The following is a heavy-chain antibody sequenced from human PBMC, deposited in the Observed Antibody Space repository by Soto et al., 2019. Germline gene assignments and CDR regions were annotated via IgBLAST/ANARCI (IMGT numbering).Heavy chain of an antibody. D-gene: IGHD3-9*01. CDR1: GFTVSSNY. CDR2: IYSGGST. Sequence: PGGSLRLSCAAFGFTVSSNYMIWVLQAPGKGLEWVSVIYSGGSTYYADSVKGRFTISRDNSKNTLYLQMNSLRAEDTAVYYCARVLRYFDWDHDAFDIWGQGTMVTVSS. CDR3: ARVLRYFDWDHDAFDI. J-gene: IGHJ3*02. V-gene: IGHV3-53*01.